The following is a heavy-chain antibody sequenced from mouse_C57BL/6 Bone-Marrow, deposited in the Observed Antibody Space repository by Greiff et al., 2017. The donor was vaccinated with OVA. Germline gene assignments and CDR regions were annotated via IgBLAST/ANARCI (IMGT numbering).Heavy chain of an antibody. Sequence: EVKLVESGEGLVKPGGSLKLSCAASGFTFSSYAMSWVRQTPEKRLEWVAYLSSGGDYIYYADTVKGRFTISRDHARNTLYLQMSSLQSEDTAMYYCTMLLDAMDYWGQGTSVTVSP. CDR3: TMLLDAMDY. V-gene: IGHV5-9-1*02. J-gene: IGHJ4*01. CDR2: LSSGGDYI. D-gene: IGHD2-1*01. CDR1: GFTFSSYA.